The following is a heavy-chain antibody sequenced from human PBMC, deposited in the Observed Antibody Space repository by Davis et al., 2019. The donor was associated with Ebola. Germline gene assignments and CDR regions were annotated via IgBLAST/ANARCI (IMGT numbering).Heavy chain of an antibody. CDR2: IYYSGST. CDR3: GRVRLLVWLFVDY. D-gene: IGHD3-3*01. CDR1: GGSISSYY. J-gene: IGHJ4*02. Sequence: PSETLSPTCTLSGGSISSYYWSWIRQPPGKGLEWIGYIYYSGSTNYNPSLKSRVTISVDTSKNQFSLKLSSVTAADTAVYYCGRVRLLVWLFVDYWGQGTLVTVSS. V-gene: IGHV4-59*01.